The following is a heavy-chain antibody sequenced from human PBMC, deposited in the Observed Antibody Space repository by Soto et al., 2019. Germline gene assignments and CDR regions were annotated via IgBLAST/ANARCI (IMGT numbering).Heavy chain of an antibody. J-gene: IGHJ5*02. Sequence: SETLSLTCAVYGGSFSGYYWSWIRQPPGKGLEWIGEINHSGSTNYNPSLKSRVTISVDMSKNQFSLKLSSVTAADTAVYYCARGLRDDFWSGYFGSRGYNWFDPWGQGTLVTVSS. V-gene: IGHV4-34*01. CDR3: ARGLRDDFWSGYFGSRGYNWFDP. CDR2: INHSGST. D-gene: IGHD3-3*01. CDR1: GGSFSGYY.